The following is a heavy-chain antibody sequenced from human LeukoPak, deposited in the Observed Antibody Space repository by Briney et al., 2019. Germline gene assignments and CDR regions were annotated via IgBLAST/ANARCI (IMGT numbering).Heavy chain of an antibody. Sequence: AETLSLTCSVSGGSIRSYYWNWIRQPPGKGLEWIGYIYYSGSTNYNPSRKGRVSIAVDTSKNQFYLKLRSVTAADTAVYYCATSSGWYERNTWGGWFDPWGQGTLVTVSS. J-gene: IGHJ5*02. CDR1: GGSIRSYY. D-gene: IGHD6-19*01. CDR2: IYYSGST. CDR3: ATSSGWYERNTWGGWFDP. V-gene: IGHV4-59*01.